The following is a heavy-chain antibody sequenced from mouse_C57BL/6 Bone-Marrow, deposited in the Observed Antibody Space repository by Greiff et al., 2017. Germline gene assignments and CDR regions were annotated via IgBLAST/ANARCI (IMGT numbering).Heavy chain of an antibody. J-gene: IGHJ4*01. CDR1: GYTFTSYW. Sequence: EVQRVESGTVLVRPGASVKMSCKTSGYTFTSYWMHWVKQRPGQGLEWIGAIYPGNGDTSYNQKFKGKAKLTAVTSASTAYMQLSSLTNEDSAVYYCAWYYYAMDYWGQGTSVTVSS. V-gene: IGHV1-5*01. CDR2: IYPGNGDT. CDR3: AWYYYAMDY.